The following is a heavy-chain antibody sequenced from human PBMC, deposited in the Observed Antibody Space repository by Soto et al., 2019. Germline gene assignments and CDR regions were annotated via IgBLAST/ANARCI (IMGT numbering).Heavy chain of an antibody. V-gene: IGHV3-23*01. D-gene: IGHD6-6*01. CDR1: GFTFSSYA. J-gene: IGHJ4*02. CDR2: ISGSDDST. CDR3: AKRSSSSTFDY. Sequence: EVQLLESGGGLVQPGESLRLSCEASGFTFSSYAMSWVRQAPGKGLEWVSVISGSDDSTYYAGSVKGRFTISRDNSKNTLYLQMNSLRAEDTAVYYCAKRSSSSTFDYWGQGTLVTVSS.